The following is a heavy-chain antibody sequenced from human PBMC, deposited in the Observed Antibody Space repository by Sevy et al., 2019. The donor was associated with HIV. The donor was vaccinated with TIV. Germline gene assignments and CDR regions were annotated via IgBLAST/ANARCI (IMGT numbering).Heavy chain of an antibody. CDR2: ISSRRGYI. J-gene: IGHJ6*02. D-gene: IGHD6-13*01. CDR3: TREASAAGTSFGLDV. V-gene: IGHV3-21*01. Sequence: GGSLRLSCVGSGFNFNKHFMVWVRQAPGRGLQWVSSISSRRGYIFYSDSVRGRFTISRDNAKNSLFLEMNNLGVEDTAVYYCTREASAAGTSFGLDVWGQGTTVTVS. CDR1: GFNFNKHF.